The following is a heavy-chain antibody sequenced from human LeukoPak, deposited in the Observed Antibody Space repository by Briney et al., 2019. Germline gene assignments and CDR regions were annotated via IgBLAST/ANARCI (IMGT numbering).Heavy chain of an antibody. CDR1: GGSISSGDYY. J-gene: IGHJ5*02. CDR3: ARGVVRGVISHRWFDP. V-gene: IGHV4-30-4*01. Sequence: SETLSLTCTVSGGSISSGDYYWSWIRQPPGKGLEWIGYIYYSGSTYYNPSLKSRVTISVDTSKNQFSLKLSSVTAADTDVYYCARGVVRGVISHRWFDPWGQGTLVTVSS. D-gene: IGHD3-10*01. CDR2: IYYSGST.